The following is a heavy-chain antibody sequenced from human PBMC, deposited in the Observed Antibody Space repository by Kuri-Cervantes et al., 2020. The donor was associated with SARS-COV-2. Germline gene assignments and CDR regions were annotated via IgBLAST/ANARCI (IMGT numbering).Heavy chain of an antibody. D-gene: IGHD3-10*01. Sequence: GGSLRLSCAASGFTLSACDMHWVRQVTGKGLEWVSTIATSGDTYYLSSVKGRFTISRESARNSLYLQMNSLRVEDTAVYYCVREAPGSASGITSFDLWGRGTLVTVSS. CDR2: IATSGDT. CDR3: VREAPGSASGITSFDL. CDR1: GFTLSACD. V-gene: IGHV3-13*01. J-gene: IGHJ2*01.